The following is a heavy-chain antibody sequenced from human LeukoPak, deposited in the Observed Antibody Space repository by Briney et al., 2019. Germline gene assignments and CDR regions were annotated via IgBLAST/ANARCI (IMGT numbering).Heavy chain of an antibody. CDR2: ISGSGGNT. Sequence: GGSLRLSCAASGFTFSSYALTWVRQAPGKGLEWVSTISGSGGNTYYADSVKGRFTIYRDNSKNTLYLQMKRLRAEDTAVYYCAKDTREYSRRPNWFDPWGQGTPVTVSS. J-gene: IGHJ5*02. V-gene: IGHV3-23*01. D-gene: IGHD6-13*01. CDR1: GFTFSSYA. CDR3: AKDTREYSRRPNWFDP.